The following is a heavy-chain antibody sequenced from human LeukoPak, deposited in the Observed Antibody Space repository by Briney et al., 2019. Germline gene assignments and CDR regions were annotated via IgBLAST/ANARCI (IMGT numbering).Heavy chain of an antibody. CDR3: ARLAAAVNFDY. Sequence: PSETLSLTCTVSGGSISSSSYYWGWIRQPPGKGLEWIGSIYYSGSTYYNPSLKSRVTISVDTSKNRFSLKLSSVTAADTAVYYCARLAAAVNFDYWGQGTLVTVSS. J-gene: IGHJ4*02. V-gene: IGHV4-39*01. CDR2: IYYSGST. CDR1: GGSISSSSYY. D-gene: IGHD6-13*01.